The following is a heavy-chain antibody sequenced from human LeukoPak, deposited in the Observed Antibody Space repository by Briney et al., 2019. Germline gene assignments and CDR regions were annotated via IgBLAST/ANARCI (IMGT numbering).Heavy chain of an antibody. D-gene: IGHD6-19*01. CDR1: GFTFSSYE. V-gene: IGHV3-48*01. Sequence: GGSLRLSCAASGFTFSSYEMNWVRQAPGKGLEWVSYISSSSSTIYYADSVKGRFTISRDNAKNSLYLQMNSLRAEDTAVYYCARASSRSSGWARYWGQGTLVTVSS. J-gene: IGHJ4*02. CDR3: ARASSRSSGWARY. CDR2: ISSSSSTI.